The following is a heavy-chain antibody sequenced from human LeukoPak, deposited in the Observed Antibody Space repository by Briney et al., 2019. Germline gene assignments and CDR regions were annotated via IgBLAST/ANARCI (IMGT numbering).Heavy chain of an antibody. Sequence: ASVKVSCKASGYTFTGYYIYWVRQAPGQGLEWMGWINPNSGDTNNAQKFQGRVTMTRDTSISTAYMELSRLRSDDTAVYYCARGAGRITMVRGVTRYFDYWGQGTLVTVSS. D-gene: IGHD3-10*01. CDR1: GYTFTGYY. J-gene: IGHJ4*02. CDR2: INPNSGDT. V-gene: IGHV1-2*02. CDR3: ARGAGRITMVRGVTRYFDY.